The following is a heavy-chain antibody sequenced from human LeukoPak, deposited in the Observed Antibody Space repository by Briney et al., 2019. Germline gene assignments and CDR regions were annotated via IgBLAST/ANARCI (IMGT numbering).Heavy chain of an antibody. CDR2: IYHSGTT. CDR1: GHSFSSGLY. V-gene: IGHV4-38-2*01. Sequence: PSETLSLTCAVSGHSFSSGLYWGWIRQPPGKGLEYIGSIYHSGTTYYNPSLKSRATISLDTSKNQFSLRLRSVTAADTAVYYCARGDYGSGPLDYWGQGTLVTVSS. J-gene: IGHJ4*02. D-gene: IGHD3-10*01. CDR3: ARGDYGSGPLDY.